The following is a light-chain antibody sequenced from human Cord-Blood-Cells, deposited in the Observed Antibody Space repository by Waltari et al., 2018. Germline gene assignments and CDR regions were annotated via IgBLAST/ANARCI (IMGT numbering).Light chain of an antibody. CDR3: SSYTSSSTNWV. CDR1: SSDVGGYNY. CDR2: DVS. V-gene: IGLV2-14*01. Sequence: QSALTQPASVSGSPGQSITISCTGTSSDVGGYNYVSWYQQHPGKAPKLMIYDVSKRPSGVSNRFSGSKSGNPASLTISGLQAEDEADYYCSSYTSSSTNWVFGGGTKLTVL. J-gene: IGLJ3*02.